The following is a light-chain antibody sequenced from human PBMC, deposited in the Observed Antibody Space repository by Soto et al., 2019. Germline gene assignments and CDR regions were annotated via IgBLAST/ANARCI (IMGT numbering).Light chain of an antibody. CDR3: QQRRNWHT. J-gene: IGKJ2*01. CDR1: QSVSSY. Sequence: EIVLTQSPATLSLSPGERATLSCRASQSVSSYLAWYQQKPGQAPRLLIYDASNRATGIPARFSGSGSGTAFNLTVSSLVPEDFAVYYCQQRRNWHTFDQGTKLAIK. CDR2: DAS. V-gene: IGKV3-11*01.